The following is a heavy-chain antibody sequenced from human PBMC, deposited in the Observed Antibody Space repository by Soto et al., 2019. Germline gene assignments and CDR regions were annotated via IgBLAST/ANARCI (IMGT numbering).Heavy chain of an antibody. J-gene: IGHJ5*02. CDR1: GYTFTSYG. D-gene: IGHD3-3*01. V-gene: IGHV1-18*01. CDR3: ARGGSGYYDFWSGPANGFDP. Sequence: GASVKVSCKASGYTFTSYGISWVRQAPGQGLEWMGWISAYNGNTNYAQKLQGRVTVTTDTSTSTAYMELRSLRSDDTAVYYCARGGSGYYDFWSGPANGFDPWGQGTLVTVSS. CDR2: ISAYNGNT.